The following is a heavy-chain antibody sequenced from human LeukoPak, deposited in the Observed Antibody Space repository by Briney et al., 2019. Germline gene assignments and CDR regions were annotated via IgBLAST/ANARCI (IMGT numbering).Heavy chain of an antibody. J-gene: IGHJ3*02. CDR2: IIPVFGTA. CDR1: GGTFSNYA. V-gene: IGHV1-69*13. D-gene: IGHD3-10*01. Sequence: ASVKVSCKASGGTFSNYAISWVRQAPGQGLEWMGGIIPVFGTANYAQKFQGRVTITADESTSTAYMELSSLRSEDTAVYYCASIGSGGSGSQHAFDIWGQGTMVTVSS. CDR3: ASIGSGGSGSQHAFDI.